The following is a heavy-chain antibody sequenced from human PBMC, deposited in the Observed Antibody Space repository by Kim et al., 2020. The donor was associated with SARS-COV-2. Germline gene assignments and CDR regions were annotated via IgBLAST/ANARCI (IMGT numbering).Heavy chain of an antibody. CDR1: GFTFSDYY. CDR2: ISSSGSTI. Sequence: GGSLRLSCAASGFTFSDYYMSWIRQAPGKGLEWVSYISSSGSTIYYADSVKGRFTISRDNAKNSLYLQMNSLRAEDTAVYYCAREMRLGATAGHYYYYGMDVWGQGTTVTVSS. J-gene: IGHJ6*02. D-gene: IGHD1-26*01. CDR3: AREMRLGATAGHYYYYGMDV. V-gene: IGHV3-11*04.